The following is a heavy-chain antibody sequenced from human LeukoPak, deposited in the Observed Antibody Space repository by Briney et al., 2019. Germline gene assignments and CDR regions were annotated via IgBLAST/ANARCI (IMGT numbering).Heavy chain of an antibody. J-gene: IGHJ6*03. CDR1: GFTFSSYW. V-gene: IGHV3-74*01. CDR2: INRDGSST. CDR3: VRATLLLRGVDADMDV. Sequence: GGSLRLSCAASGFTFSSYWMHWVRQVPGKGLVWVSRINRDGSSTDYADSVKGRFTISRDNAKNTLYLQMNSLRAEDTAVYYCVRATLLLRGVDADMDVWGKGTTVTVS. D-gene: IGHD3-10*01.